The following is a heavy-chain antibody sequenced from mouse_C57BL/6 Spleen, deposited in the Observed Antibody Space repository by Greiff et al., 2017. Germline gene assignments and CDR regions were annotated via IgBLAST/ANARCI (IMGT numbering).Heavy chain of an antibody. Sequence: VKLQQSGAELVRPGASVKLSCKASGYTFTDYYINWVKQRPGQGLEWIARIYPGSGNTYYNEKFKGKATLTAEKSSSTAYMQLSSLTSEDSAVYFCARDPGYYGFAYWGQGTLVTVSA. D-gene: IGHD2-3*01. CDR1: GYTFTDYY. J-gene: IGHJ3*01. CDR3: ARDPGYYGFAY. CDR2: IYPGSGNT. V-gene: IGHV1-76*01.